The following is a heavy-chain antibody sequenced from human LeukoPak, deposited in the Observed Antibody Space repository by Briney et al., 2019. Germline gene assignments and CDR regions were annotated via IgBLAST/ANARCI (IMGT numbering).Heavy chain of an antibody. CDR2: ISSSSSYI. CDR1: GFTFSSYS. CDR3: ASDSAGPQVHGHY. V-gene: IGHV3-21*01. Sequence: GGSLRLSCAASGFTFSSYSMNWVRQAPGKGLEWVSSISSSSSYIYYADSVKGRFTISRDNAKNSLYLQMNSLRAEDTAVYYCASDSAGPQVHGHYWGQGILVTVSS. J-gene: IGHJ4*02.